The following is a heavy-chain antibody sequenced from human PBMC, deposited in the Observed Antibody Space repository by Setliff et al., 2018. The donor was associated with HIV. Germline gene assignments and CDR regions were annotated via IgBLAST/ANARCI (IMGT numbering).Heavy chain of an antibody. CDR2: IIPTFGTA. Sequence: SVKVSCKASGGTFSSYAISWVRQAPGQGLEWMGGIIPTFGTANYAQKFQGRVTITTDESTSTAYMELSSLRSEDTAVYYCARGGGIAAAGGDAFDIWGQGTMVTVSS. V-gene: IGHV1-69*05. CDR1: GGTFSSYA. CDR3: ARGGGIAAAGGDAFDI. D-gene: IGHD6-13*01. J-gene: IGHJ3*02.